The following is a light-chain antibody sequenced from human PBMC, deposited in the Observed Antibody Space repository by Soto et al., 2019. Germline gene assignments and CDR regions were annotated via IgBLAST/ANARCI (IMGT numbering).Light chain of an antibody. CDR3: AAWDDNLNGPV. CDR2: STD. CDR1: SSNIGSNT. Sequence: QSVLTQPPSASGTPGQRVTISCSGSSSNIGSNTVNWYQQIPGTAPKLLIYSTDQRPSGVPDRFSGSKSGTLASLAISGLQSEDEADYYCAAWDDNLNGPVFGGGTQLTVL. V-gene: IGLV1-44*01. J-gene: IGLJ7*01.